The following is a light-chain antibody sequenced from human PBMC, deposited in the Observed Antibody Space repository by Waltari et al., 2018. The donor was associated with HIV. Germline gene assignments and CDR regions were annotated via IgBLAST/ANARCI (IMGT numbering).Light chain of an antibody. Sequence: QSVLTHPPSVSAAPGQTVTISCSGSSSNFGTDYVSWYQPLPGTAPKLLIYENNKRPSGIPDRFSGSKSGTSATLGITGLQTGDEADYYCGTWDSSLSAVFGTGTRVTVL. CDR1: SSNFGTDY. CDR2: ENN. V-gene: IGLV1-51*02. CDR3: GTWDSSLSAV. J-gene: IGLJ1*01.